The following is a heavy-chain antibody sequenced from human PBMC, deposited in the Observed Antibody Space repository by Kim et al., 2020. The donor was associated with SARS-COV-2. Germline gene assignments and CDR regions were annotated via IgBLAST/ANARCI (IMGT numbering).Heavy chain of an antibody. CDR1: GYTFTSYG. D-gene: IGHD6-13*01. Sequence: ASVKVSCKASGYTFTSYGISWVRQAPGQGLDWMGWISAYNGNTNYAQKLQGRVTMTTDTSTSTAYMELRSLRSDDTAVYYCARVHVRQQLVLYRFDPWGQGTLVTVSS. V-gene: IGHV1-18*04. CDR3: ARVHVRQQLVLYRFDP. J-gene: IGHJ5*02. CDR2: ISAYNGNT.